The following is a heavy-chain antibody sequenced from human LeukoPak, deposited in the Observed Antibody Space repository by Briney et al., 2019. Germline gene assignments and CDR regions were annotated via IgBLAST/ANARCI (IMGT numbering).Heavy chain of an antibody. CDR1: GFTFGGYA. Sequence: PGRSLRLSCAASGFTFGGYAMSWVRQAPGKGLEWIGFIRSKTYGGTTEHAASVKGRFTISRDDSKSIAYLQMNSLKTEDTAVYYCTRPPTTVTTSVWAFDIWGQGTMVTVSS. CDR3: TRPPTTVTTSVWAFDI. CDR2: IRSKTYGGTT. J-gene: IGHJ3*02. D-gene: IGHD4-17*01. V-gene: IGHV3-49*04.